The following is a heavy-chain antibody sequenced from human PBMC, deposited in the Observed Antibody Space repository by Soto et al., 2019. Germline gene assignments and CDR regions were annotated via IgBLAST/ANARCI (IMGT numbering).Heavy chain of an antibody. Sequence: ASVKVSCKASGYTFTSYGISWVRQAPGQGLEWMGWISAYNGNTKYSQKFQGRVTITRDTSASTAYMELSSLRSEDTAVYYCARADYYYLDYWGQGTLVTVSS. CDR2: ISAYNGNT. CDR1: GYTFTSYG. V-gene: IGHV1-18*01. CDR3: ARADYYYLDY. J-gene: IGHJ4*02. D-gene: IGHD3-10*01.